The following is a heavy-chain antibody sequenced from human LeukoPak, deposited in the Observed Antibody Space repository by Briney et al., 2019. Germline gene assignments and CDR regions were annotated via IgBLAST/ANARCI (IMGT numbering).Heavy chain of an antibody. D-gene: IGHD3-22*01. CDR3: AKDYYYDSSGYQTEDAFDI. V-gene: IGHV3-23*01. J-gene: IGHJ3*02. CDR2: ISGSGGST. CDR1: GFTFSSYA. Sequence: GGSLRLSCAASGFTFSSYAMSWVRQAPGKGLEWVSAISGSGGSTYYADFVKGRFTISRDNSKNTLYLQMNSLRAEDTAVYYCAKDYYYDSSGYQTEDAFDIWGQGTMVTVSS.